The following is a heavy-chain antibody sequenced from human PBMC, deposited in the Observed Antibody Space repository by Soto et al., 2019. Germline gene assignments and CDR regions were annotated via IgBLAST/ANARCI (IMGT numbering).Heavy chain of an antibody. J-gene: IGHJ5*02. Sequence: SETLSLTCAVYGGSFSGYYWSWIRQPPGKGLEWIGEINHSGSTNCNPSLKSRVTISVDTSKNQFSLKLSSVTAADTAVYYCARGGYYGSGRWLWFDPWGQGTLVTVSS. D-gene: IGHD3-10*01. CDR2: INHSGST. V-gene: IGHV4-34*01. CDR3: ARGGYYGSGRWLWFDP. CDR1: GGSFSGYY.